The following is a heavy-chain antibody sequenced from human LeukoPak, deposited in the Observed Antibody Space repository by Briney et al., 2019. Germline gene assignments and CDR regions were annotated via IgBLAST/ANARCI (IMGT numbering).Heavy chain of an antibody. CDR2: IYPGDSDP. CDR3: ARGVSSSWLRGYFQH. J-gene: IGHJ1*01. D-gene: IGHD6-13*01. V-gene: IGHV5-51*01. CDR1: GYSFTSYS. Sequence: RKSLQIPCMCSGYSFTSYSIGSVRHRPRESVERKSLIYPGDSDPRYSPSFQGQVSISADKSISTAYLQWSSLKASDTAMYYCARGVSSSWLRGYFQHWGQGTLVTVSS.